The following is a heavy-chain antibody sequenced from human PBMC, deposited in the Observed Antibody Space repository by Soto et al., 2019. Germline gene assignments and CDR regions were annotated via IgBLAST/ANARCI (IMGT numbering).Heavy chain of an antibody. CDR2: TSSDSGTI. Sequence: GSLRLSCSASGFTFSSYAMQWVRQAPGKGLEWISYTSSDSGTIYYADSVKGRFSISRDNAKNSLYLQMNSLRVEDTAVYYCASDWFYMDVWGKGTSVTVSS. CDR3: ASDWFYMDV. CDR1: GFTFSSYA. D-gene: IGHD3-9*01. V-gene: IGHV3-48*01. J-gene: IGHJ6*03.